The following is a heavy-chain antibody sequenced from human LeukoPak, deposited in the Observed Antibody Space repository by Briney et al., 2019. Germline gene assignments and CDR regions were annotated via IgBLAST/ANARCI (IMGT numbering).Heavy chain of an antibody. V-gene: IGHV4-59*08. Sequence: SETLSLTCTVSGGSISSYYWSWIRQPAGKGLEWIGYIYYSGSTNYNPSLKSRVTISVDTSKNQFSLKLSSVTAADTAVYYCARQDTAMVPFDYWGQGTLVTVSS. J-gene: IGHJ4*02. D-gene: IGHD5-18*01. CDR1: GGSISSYY. CDR3: ARQDTAMVPFDY. CDR2: IYYSGST.